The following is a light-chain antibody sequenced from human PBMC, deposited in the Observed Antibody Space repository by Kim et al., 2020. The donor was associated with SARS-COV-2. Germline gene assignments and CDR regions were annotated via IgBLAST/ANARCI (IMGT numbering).Light chain of an antibody. CDR2: GKN. J-gene: IGLJ1*01. CDR1: SLRSYY. Sequence: SSELTQDSAVSVALGQTVRITCQGDSLRSYYASWYQQKPGQAPVLVIYGKNNRPSGIPDRFSGSSAGNTASLTITGAQAEDEADYDCNSRDSSGNHRGVFGTGTKVTVL. CDR3: NSRDSSGNHRGV. V-gene: IGLV3-19*01.